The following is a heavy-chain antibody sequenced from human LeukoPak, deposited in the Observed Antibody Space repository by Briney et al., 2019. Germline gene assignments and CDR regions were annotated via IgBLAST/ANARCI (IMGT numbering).Heavy chain of an antibody. Sequence: GGSLRLSCAASGFTFSSYSMSWVRQVPGKGLEWVSGINWSGGSTGYADPLRGRFTISRDNAKNSLYLQMDSLRAEDTALYYCARAPITSPFYFDYWGQGTLVTVSS. D-gene: IGHD2-2*01. J-gene: IGHJ4*02. CDR2: INWSGGST. CDR1: GFTFSSYS. V-gene: IGHV3-20*04. CDR3: ARAPITSPFYFDY.